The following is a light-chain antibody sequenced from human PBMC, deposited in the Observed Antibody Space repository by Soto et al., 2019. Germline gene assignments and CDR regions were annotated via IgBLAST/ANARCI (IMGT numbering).Light chain of an antibody. CDR1: QSVSSY. Sequence: EIVLTQSPATLSLSPGERATLSCRASQSVSSYLAWYQQKPGQAPRLLIFDAFTRAAGVPDRFSGSGSGTEFTLTISSLQSEDFAVYYCQQYGSSSWTFGQGTKVDI. J-gene: IGKJ1*01. V-gene: IGKV3-11*01. CDR2: DAF. CDR3: QQYGSSSWT.